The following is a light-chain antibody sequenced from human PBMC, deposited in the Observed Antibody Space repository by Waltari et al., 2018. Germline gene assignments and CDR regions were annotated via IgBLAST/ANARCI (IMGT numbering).Light chain of an antibody. J-gene: IGLJ2*01. CDR2: SNN. Sequence: QSVLFQPPSASGTPGQRVTISCSGSSSNIGSNFVFLYQQFPERAPKLVLYSNNQRPSVVPDRFSGSKSGTSASLTISVLRSEDEADYYCASWDDSLSGRIFGGGTKLTVL. CDR1: SSNIGSNF. V-gene: IGLV1-47*01. CDR3: ASWDDSLSGRI.